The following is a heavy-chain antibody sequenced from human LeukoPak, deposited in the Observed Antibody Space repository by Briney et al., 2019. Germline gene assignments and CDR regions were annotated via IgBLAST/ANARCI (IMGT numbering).Heavy chain of an antibody. CDR1: GGSFSGYY. D-gene: IGHD2-15*01. J-gene: IGHJ4*02. CDR2: INHSGSS. V-gene: IGHV4-34*01. Sequence: SETLSLSCAVYGGSFSGYYWSWVRQPPGKGLEWIGEINHSGSSNYNPSLTSRVTISVDTSKNQFSLKLSSVTAADTAVYYCARTRYCSGGSCFYFDYWGQGTLVTVSS. CDR3: ARTRYCSGGSCFYFDY.